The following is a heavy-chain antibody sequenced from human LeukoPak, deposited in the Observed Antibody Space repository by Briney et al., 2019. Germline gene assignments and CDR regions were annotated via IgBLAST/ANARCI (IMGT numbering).Heavy chain of an antibody. J-gene: IGHJ4*02. Sequence: ETLSLTCTVSGGSISGSSYYWGWIRQPPGKGLEWVANIKQDGGQIYYLESVKGRFTVSRDNAKNSLYLQMNSLRAEDTAVYYCARLGARQMLGYWGQGTLVTVSS. CDR1: GGSISGSSYY. CDR3: ARLGARQMLGY. CDR2: IKQDGGQI. D-gene: IGHD3-16*01. V-gene: IGHV3-7*01.